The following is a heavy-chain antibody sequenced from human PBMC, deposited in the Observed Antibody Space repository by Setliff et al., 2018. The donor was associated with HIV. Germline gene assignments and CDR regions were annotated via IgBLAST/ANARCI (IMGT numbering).Heavy chain of an antibody. V-gene: IGHV4-59*12. D-gene: IGHD3-10*01. CDR2: INHSGST. Sequence: NPSETLSLTCTVSGGSISSYYWSWIRQPPGKGLEWFGEINHSGSTNYNPSLKSRVTMSVDTSKNQFSLRLTSVTAADTAVYYCAREAAYYYGSGSYNWFDPWGQGTLVTVSS. CDR1: GGSISSYY. CDR3: AREAAYYYGSGSYNWFDP. J-gene: IGHJ5*02.